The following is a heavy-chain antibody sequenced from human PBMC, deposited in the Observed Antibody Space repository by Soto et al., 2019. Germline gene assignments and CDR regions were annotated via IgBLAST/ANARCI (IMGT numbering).Heavy chain of an antibody. CDR3: ARGFRVAATRWWFDP. Sequence: GASVKVSCKASGYTLTSYAMHWVRQAPGQRLEWMGWISTYNGNTNYAQKLQGRVTMTTDTSTSTAYMELRSLRSDDTAVYYCARGFRVAATRWWFDPWGQGTLVTVPQ. CDR2: ISTYNGNT. J-gene: IGHJ5*02. V-gene: IGHV1-18*01. D-gene: IGHD2-15*01. CDR1: GYTLTSYA.